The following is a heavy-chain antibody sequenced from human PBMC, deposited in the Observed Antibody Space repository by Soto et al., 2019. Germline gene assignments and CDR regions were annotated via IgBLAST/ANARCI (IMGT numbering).Heavy chain of an antibody. Sequence: SETLSLTCTVSGGSISSYYWSWSRQPPGKGLEWIGYIYYSGSTNYNPSLKSRVTISVDTSKNQFSLKLSSVTAADTAVYYCARARYSRDWFDPWGQGTLVTVSS. CDR1: GGSISSYY. V-gene: IGHV4-59*01. CDR3: ARARYSRDWFDP. J-gene: IGHJ5*02. D-gene: IGHD6-13*01. CDR2: IYYSGST.